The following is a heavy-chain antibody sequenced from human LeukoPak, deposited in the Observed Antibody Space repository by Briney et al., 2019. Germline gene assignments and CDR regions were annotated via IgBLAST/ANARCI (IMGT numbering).Heavy chain of an antibody. D-gene: IGHD3-3*01. CDR2: ILHSGST. CDR1: GVSITSDTYY. CDR3: ARTRDFWSAYFDY. Sequence: SETLSLTCAVSGVSITSDTYYWGWIRQPPGKGLEWIGYILHSGSTYHNPSLKSRVTISVDTSKNQSSLKLSSVTAADTAVYFCARTRDFWSAYFDYWGQGILVTVSS. V-gene: IGHV4-30-2*01. J-gene: IGHJ4*02.